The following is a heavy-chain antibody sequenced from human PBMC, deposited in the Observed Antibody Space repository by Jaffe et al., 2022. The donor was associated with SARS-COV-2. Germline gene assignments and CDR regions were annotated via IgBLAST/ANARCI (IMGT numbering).Heavy chain of an antibody. Sequence: EVQLVESGGGLVQPGGSLKLSCAASGFTFSGSAMHWVRQASGKGLEWVGRIRSKANSYATAYAASVKGRFTISRDDSKNTAYLQMNSLKTEDTAVYYCTRHQVGSGLDYYYYYGMDVWGQGTTVTVSS. V-gene: IGHV3-73*01. J-gene: IGHJ6*02. D-gene: IGHD1-26*01. CDR2: IRSKANSYAT. CDR3: TRHQVGSGLDYYYYYGMDV. CDR1: GFTFSGSA.